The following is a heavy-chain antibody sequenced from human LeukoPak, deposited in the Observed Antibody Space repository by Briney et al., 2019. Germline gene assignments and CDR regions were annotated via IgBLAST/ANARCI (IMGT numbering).Heavy chain of an antibody. D-gene: IGHD3-10*01. CDR3: ARGRRSGSYYPFDY. Sequence: SETLSLTCSVSGYSISSGYYWGWIRQPPGKGLEWIGSIYQSGSTYYNPSLKSRVTISVDTSKNQFSLKLSSVTAADTAVYYCARGRRSGSYYPFDYWGQGTLVTVSS. CDR2: IYQSGST. V-gene: IGHV4-38-2*02. J-gene: IGHJ4*02. CDR1: GYSISSGYY.